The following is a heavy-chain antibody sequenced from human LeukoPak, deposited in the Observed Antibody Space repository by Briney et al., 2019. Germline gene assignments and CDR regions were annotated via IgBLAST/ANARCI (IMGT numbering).Heavy chain of an antibody. V-gene: IGHV3-20*04. Sequence: GRSLRLSCAAYGLTLDDYYMSWVSQAPGKGLEWVSAINWNGGSTGYADSVKGRFTISRDNAKNSLYLQMNSLRAEDTALYYCAGGGGWYWGQGTLVTVSS. D-gene: IGHD2-15*01. CDR1: GLTLDDYY. CDR2: INWNGGST. J-gene: IGHJ4*02. CDR3: AGGGGWY.